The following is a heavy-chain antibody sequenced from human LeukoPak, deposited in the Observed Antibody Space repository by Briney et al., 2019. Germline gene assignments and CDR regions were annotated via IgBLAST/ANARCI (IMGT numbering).Heavy chain of an antibody. CDR1: GGSISSYY. CDR3: ARGAYIGSFFDY. V-gene: IGHV4-59*07. Sequence: SDTLSLTCTVSGGSISSYYWSWIRHPPGKGLEWIGYIYYSGSTNYNPSLKSRVTISVDTSKNQFSLKLSSVTAADKAVYYWARGAYIGSFFDYWGQGTLVTVSS. CDR2: IYYSGST. J-gene: IGHJ4*02. D-gene: IGHD1-26*01.